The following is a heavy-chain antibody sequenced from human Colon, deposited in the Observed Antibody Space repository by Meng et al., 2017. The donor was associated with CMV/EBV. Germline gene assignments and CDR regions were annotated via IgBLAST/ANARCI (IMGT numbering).Heavy chain of an antibody. CDR3: ATYHRGPDYFLDH. CDR1: GFIFSTYA. V-gene: IGHV3-23*03. CDR2: ISKGGSDT. Sequence: GESLKISCAASGFIFSTYAMSWVRQVPGKGLEWVSVISKGGSDTYYADSMKGRFTMSRDDSTNMVYLQMSSLRADDTARYFCATYHRGPDYFLDHWGQGTLVTVSS. J-gene: IGHJ4*02. D-gene: IGHD4/OR15-4a*01.